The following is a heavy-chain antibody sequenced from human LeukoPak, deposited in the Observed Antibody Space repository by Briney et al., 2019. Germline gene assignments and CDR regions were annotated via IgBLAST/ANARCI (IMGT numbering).Heavy chain of an antibody. D-gene: IGHD5-18*01. CDR3: ARDGRGYSYGYGY. CDR2: ISSSSSTI. J-gene: IGHJ4*02. CDR1: GFTFSSYS. Sequence: GGSLRLSCAASGFTFSSYSMNWVRQAPGKGLEWVSYISSSSSTIYYAASVKGRFTISRDNAKNSLYLQMNSLRAEDTAVYYCARDGRGYSYGYGYWGQGTLVTVSS. V-gene: IGHV3-48*01.